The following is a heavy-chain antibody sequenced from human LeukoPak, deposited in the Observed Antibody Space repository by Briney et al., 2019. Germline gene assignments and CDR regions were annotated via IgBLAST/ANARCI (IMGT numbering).Heavy chain of an antibody. V-gene: IGHV3-7*01. CDR2: MNQDGSEI. CDR1: GFTFDDYG. Sequence: GGSLRLSCAASGFTFDDYGMSWVRQAPGKGLEWVANMNQDGSEIYYVDSVKGRFTISRDNAKNSLFLQMNSLRAEDTAVYYCRTWKRGDCSGRSCYNAFHIWGQGTMVTVSS. J-gene: IGHJ3*02. CDR3: RTWKRGDCSGRSCYNAFHI. D-gene: IGHD2-15*01.